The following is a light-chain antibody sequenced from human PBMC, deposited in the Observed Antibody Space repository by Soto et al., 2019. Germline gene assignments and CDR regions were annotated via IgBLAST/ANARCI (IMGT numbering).Light chain of an antibody. J-gene: IGKJ4*01. CDR2: GAS. CDR1: QSVSSSY. CDR3: HQYGSSPLP. Sequence: EIVLTQSPGTLSLSPGERATLSCRASQSVSSSYLAWYQQKPGQAPRLLIYGASSRATGIPDRFSGSGSGTDFTLNISRLEPEDCAVYYCHQYGSSPLPFCGGIKVEIK. V-gene: IGKV3-20*01.